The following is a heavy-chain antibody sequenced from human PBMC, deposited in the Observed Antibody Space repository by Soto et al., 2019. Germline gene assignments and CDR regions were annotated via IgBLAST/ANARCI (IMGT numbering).Heavy chain of an antibody. V-gene: IGHV3-7*01. Sequence: GGSLRLSCAASGFTFSSYWMSWVRQAPGKGLEWVANIKQDGSEKYYVDSVKGRFTISRDNAKNSLYLQMNSLRAEDTAVYYCARDQIAGRKDAFDIWGQGTMVTVSS. CDR1: GFTFSSYW. CDR2: IKQDGSEK. CDR3: ARDQIAGRKDAFDI. J-gene: IGHJ3*02.